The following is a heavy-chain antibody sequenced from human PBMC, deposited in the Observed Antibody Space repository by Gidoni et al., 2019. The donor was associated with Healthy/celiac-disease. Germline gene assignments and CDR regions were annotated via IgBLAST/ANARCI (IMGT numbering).Heavy chain of an antibody. Sequence: QLQLQESGPGLVKPSETLSLTCTVSGGSISSSSYYWGWLRQPPGKGLEWIGSIYYSGSTYYNPSLKSRVTISVDTSKNQFSLKLSSVTAADTAVYYCAKDGYHRGDAFDIWGQGTMVTVSS. J-gene: IGHJ3*02. CDR3: AKDGYHRGDAFDI. V-gene: IGHV4-39*02. D-gene: IGHD5-12*01. CDR2: IYYSGST. CDR1: GGSISSSSYY.